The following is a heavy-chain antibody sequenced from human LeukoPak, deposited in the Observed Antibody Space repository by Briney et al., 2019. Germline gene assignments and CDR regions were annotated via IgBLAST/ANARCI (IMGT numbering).Heavy chain of an antibody. V-gene: IGHV1-46*03. CDR1: GYTFISFY. CDR3: TRGEVETTFEY. D-gene: IGHD1-26*01. Sequence: ASVKVSCKTSGYTFISFYVHWVRQAPGQGLEWMGIINPSGGSTTYTQKFQGRVTMTRDMSASTVYMELSSLRFEDTAVYYCTRGEVETTFEYWGQGTLVTVSS. CDR2: INPSGGST. J-gene: IGHJ4*02.